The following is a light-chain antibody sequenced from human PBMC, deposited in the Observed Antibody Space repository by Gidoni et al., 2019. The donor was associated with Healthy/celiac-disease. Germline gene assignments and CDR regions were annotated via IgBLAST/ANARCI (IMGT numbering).Light chain of an antibody. CDR1: QSISSY. CDR3: QQYNSSSQT. CDR2: KAS. V-gene: IGKV1-5*03. J-gene: IGKJ1*01. Sequence: DIQMTQSPSTLSASVGDRVTITCRASQSISSYLNWYQQKPGKAPKLLIYKASSLESGVPSRFSGSGSGTEFTLTISSLQPDDFATYYCQQYNSSSQTFXXXTKVEIK.